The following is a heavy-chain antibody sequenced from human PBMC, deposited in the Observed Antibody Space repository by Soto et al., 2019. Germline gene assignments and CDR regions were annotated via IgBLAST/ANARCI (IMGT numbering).Heavy chain of an antibody. J-gene: IGHJ4*02. CDR2: MSSSGSST. Sequence: EVHLLESGGGLVQPGGSLRLSCAASGFTFSAFDMRWGRQAHVKGPECVSGMSSSGSSTLYGDSVKGRLGISRDNSRNSLCMAMNSLRAEDTAVYDCAKDGGLPPAVVGKRVVIKAALQSWGQGTLVTVSS. CDR1: GFTFSAFD. D-gene: IGHD3-22*01. V-gene: IGHV3-23*01. CDR3: AKDGGLPPAVVGKRVVIKAALQS.